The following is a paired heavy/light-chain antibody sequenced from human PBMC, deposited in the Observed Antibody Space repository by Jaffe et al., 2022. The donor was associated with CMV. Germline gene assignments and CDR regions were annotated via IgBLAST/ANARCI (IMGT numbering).Heavy chain of an antibody. CDR1: GFTFSSYA. J-gene: IGHJ2*01. CDR2: ISGSGGST. D-gene: IGHD1-26*01. Sequence: EVQLLESGGGLVQPGGSLRLSCAASGFTFSSYAMSWVRQAPGKGLEWVSGISGSGGSTYYADSVKGRFTISRDNSKNTLYLQMNSLRAEDTAVYYCAKYSGSRLYVLSSATNWYFDLWGRGTLVTVSS. V-gene: IGHV3-23*01. CDR3: AKYSGSRLYVLSSATNWYFDL.
Light chain of an antibody. CDR3: CSYAGGSTYVV. J-gene: IGLJ2*01. V-gene: IGLV2-23*02. Sequence: QSALTQPASVSGSPGQSITISCTGTSSDVGSYNFVSWYQQFPGKAPKLMIYEVSKRPSGVSNRFSGSKSGNTAALTISGLQAEDEADYYCCSYAGGSTYVVFGGGTKLTVL. CDR1: SSDVGSYNF. CDR2: EVS.